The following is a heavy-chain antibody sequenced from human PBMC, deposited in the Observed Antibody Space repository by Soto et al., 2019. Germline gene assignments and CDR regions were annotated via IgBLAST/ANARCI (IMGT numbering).Heavy chain of an antibody. CDR3: ARGYSGYDPSPYY. CDR2: IYYSGST. J-gene: IGHJ4*02. Sequence: SLTCTVSGGSISSSSYYWGWIRQPPGKGLEWIGSIYYSGSTYYNPSLKSRVTISVDTSKNQFSLKLSSVTAADTAVYYCARGYSGYDPSPYYWGQGTLVTVSS. D-gene: IGHD5-12*01. V-gene: IGHV4-39*01. CDR1: GGSISSSSYY.